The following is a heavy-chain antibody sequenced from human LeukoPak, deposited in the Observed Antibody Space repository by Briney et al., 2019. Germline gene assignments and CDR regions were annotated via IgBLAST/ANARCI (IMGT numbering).Heavy chain of an antibody. CDR2: ISSSSSYI. Sequence: PGGSLRLSCAASGFTFSSYSMNWVRQAPGKGLEWVSSISSSSSYIYYADSVKGRFTISRDNAKNSLYLQMSSLRAEDTAVYYCARDQGYCSGGSCYHEYYFDYWGQGTLVTVSS. D-gene: IGHD2-15*01. CDR1: GFTFSSYS. CDR3: ARDQGYCSGGSCYHEYYFDY. V-gene: IGHV3-21*01. J-gene: IGHJ4*02.